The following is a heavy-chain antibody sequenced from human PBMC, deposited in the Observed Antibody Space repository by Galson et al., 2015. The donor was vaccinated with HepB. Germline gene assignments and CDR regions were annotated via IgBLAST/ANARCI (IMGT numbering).Heavy chain of an antibody. CDR3: TTDVDDVEMAPLDY. Sequence: SLRLSCAASGFTFSNAWMNWVRQAPGKGLEWVGRIKSKTDGGTTDYAAPVKGRFTISRDDSKNTLYLQMNSLKTEDTAVYYCTTDVDDVEMAPLDYWGQGTLVTVSS. J-gene: IGHJ4*02. CDR1: GFTFSNAW. D-gene: IGHD5-24*01. CDR2: IKSKTDGGTT. V-gene: IGHV3-15*07.